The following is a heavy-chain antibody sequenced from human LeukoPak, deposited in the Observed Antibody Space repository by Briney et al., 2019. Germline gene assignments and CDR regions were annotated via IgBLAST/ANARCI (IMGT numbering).Heavy chain of an antibody. V-gene: IGHV1-18*04. J-gene: IGHJ4*02. D-gene: IGHD6-19*01. Sequence: GASVKVSCKASGYTFTSYGISWVRQAPGQGLEWMGWISAYNGNTNYAQKLQGRVTMTTDTSTSTAYMEPRSLRSDDTAVYYCARDQRIWYSSGWPYFDYWGQGTLVTVSS. CDR1: GYTFTSYG. CDR3: ARDQRIWYSSGWPYFDY. CDR2: ISAYNGNT.